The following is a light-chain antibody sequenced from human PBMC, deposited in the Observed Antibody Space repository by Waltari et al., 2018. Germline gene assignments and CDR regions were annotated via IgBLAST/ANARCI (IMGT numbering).Light chain of an antibody. CDR2: EAS. Sequence: DIQMTLSPSTLSASVGDRVTITCRASQSIGSSLAWYQQKPGKAPKVVIYEASSLESGVPSRFSGSGSGTEFTLTISSLQPDDFATYYCQQYNSYSYTFGQGTKLEIK. CDR1: QSIGSS. V-gene: IGKV1-5*03. J-gene: IGKJ2*01. CDR3: QQYNSYSYT.